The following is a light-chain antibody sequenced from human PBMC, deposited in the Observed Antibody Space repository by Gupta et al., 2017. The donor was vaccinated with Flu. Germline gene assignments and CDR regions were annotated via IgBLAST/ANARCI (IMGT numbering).Light chain of an antibody. Sequence: SSSNIGNNYVSWYQQLPGTAPKLLIYENSKRPSGIPDRFSGSKSGTSATLGITGLQTGDEADYYCGTWDSSLSTGVFGAGTKLTVL. V-gene: IGLV1-51*02. CDR3: GTWDSSLSTGV. J-gene: IGLJ3*02. CDR2: ENS. CDR1: SSNIGNNY.